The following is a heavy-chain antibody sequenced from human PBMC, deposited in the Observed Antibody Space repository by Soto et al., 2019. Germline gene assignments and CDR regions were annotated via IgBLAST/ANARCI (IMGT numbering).Heavy chain of an antibody. CDR1: GFTFSSYA. CDR3: AKDLSIVVVPAAIRIYDYYYGMDV. V-gene: IGHV3-23*01. J-gene: IGHJ6*02. CDR2: ISGSGGST. D-gene: IGHD2-2*02. Sequence: GGSLRLSCAASGFTFSSYAMSWVRQAPGKGLEWVSAISGSGGSTYYADSVKGRFTISRDNSKNTLYLQMNSLRAEDTAVYYCAKDLSIVVVPAAIRIYDYYYGMDVWGQGTTVTVSS.